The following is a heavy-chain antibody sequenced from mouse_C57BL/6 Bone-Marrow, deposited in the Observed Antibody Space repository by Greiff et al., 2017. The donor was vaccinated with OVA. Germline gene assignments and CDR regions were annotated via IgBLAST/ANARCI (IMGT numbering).Heavy chain of an antibody. J-gene: IGHJ2*01. CDR2: ISSGGSYT. CDR1: GFTFSSYG. Sequence: EVKVVESGGDLVKPGGSLKLSCAASGFTFSSYGMSWVRQTPDKRLEWVATISSGGSYTYYPDSVKGRFTISRDNAKNTLYLQMSSLKSEDTAMYYCARWGYDGYYPYYFDYWGQGTTLTVSS. D-gene: IGHD2-3*01. CDR3: ARWGYDGYYPYYFDY. V-gene: IGHV5-6*01.